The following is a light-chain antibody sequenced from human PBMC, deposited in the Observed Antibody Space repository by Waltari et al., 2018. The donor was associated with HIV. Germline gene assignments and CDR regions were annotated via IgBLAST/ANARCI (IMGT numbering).Light chain of an antibody. J-gene: IGLJ3*02. CDR3: STWDDSLIGRV. CDR1: SSNIGTNS. CDR2: SDG. V-gene: IGLV1-44*01. Sequence: QSLLTQPPSASGAPGQTVTITCSGSSSNIGTNSVYWYQHFPGSAPTLLIYSDGNLPPRVPDPFSASKSGTPASLAIRGLLFDDEAVYYCSTWDDSLIGRVFGGGTRLTVL.